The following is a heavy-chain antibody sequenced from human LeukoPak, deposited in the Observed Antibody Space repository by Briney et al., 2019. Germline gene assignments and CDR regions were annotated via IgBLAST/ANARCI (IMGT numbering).Heavy chain of an antibody. V-gene: IGHV3-30-3*01. CDR2: ISYDGSNK. CDR3: AGSGWYGRDYFDY. D-gene: IGHD6-19*01. Sequence: GRSLRHSCAASGFTFSSYAMHWVRQAPGKGLEWVAVISYDGSNKYYADSVKGRFTISRDNSKNTLYLQMNSLRAEDTAVYYCAGSGWYGRDYFDYWGQGTLVTVSS. CDR1: GFTFSSYA. J-gene: IGHJ4*02.